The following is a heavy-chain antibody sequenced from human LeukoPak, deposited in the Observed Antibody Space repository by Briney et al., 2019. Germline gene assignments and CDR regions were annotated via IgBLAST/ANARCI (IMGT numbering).Heavy chain of an antibody. CDR2: IYYSGGT. Sequence: PSETLSLTCTVSGGSTSTYYWSWIRQPPGKGLEWIGYIYYSGGTNYNPSLKSRVTISVDTSKNQFSLKLRSVTAADTAMYYCAREGSTAFFNWFDPWGQGTLVTVSS. V-gene: IGHV4-59*01. D-gene: IGHD2/OR15-2a*01. J-gene: IGHJ5*02. CDR1: GGSTSTYY. CDR3: AREGSTAFFNWFDP.